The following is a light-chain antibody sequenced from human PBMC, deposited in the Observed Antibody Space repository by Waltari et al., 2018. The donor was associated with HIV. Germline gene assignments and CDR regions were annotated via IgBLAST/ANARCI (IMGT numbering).Light chain of an antibody. V-gene: IGLV1-47*01. CDR2: RNN. Sequence: QSVVTQPPSASGTPGQRVTISCSGSSVGSNYVYWYQQLPGTAPKLLIYRNNQRPSGVPDRFSGSRSDTSVSLAISGLRSEDEADYYCATWDDWLSGWVFGGGTKLTVL. CDR1: SVGSNY. J-gene: IGLJ3*02. CDR3: ATWDDWLSGWV.